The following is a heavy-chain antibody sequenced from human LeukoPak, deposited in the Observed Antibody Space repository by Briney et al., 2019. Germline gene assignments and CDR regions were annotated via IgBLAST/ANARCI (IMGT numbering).Heavy chain of an antibody. CDR1: GYTFTSYG. CDR3: ARDYCSSTSCYGADY. V-gene: IGHV1-18*01. J-gene: IGHJ4*02. Sequence: ASVKVSCKASGYTFTSYGISWVRQAPGQGLEWMGWISAYNDNTHYAQNLQGRVTMTTNTSTSTAYMELRRLRSDDTAVYHCARDYCSSTSCYGADYWGQGALVTVSS. CDR2: ISAYNDNT. D-gene: IGHD2-2*01.